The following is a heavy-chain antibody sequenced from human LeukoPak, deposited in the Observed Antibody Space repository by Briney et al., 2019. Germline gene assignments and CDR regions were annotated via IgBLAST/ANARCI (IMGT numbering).Heavy chain of an antibody. CDR3: ARDVVGAIHYFDY. D-gene: IGHD1-26*01. J-gene: IGHJ4*02. CDR2: INPNSGGT. V-gene: IGHV1-2*02. CDR1: GYTFTGYY. Sequence: ASVKVSFKASGYTFTGYYMHWVRQAPGQGLEWMGWINPNSGGTNYAQKFQGRVTMTRDTSISTAYMELSRLRSDDTAVYYCARDVVGAIHYFDYWGQGTLVTVSS.